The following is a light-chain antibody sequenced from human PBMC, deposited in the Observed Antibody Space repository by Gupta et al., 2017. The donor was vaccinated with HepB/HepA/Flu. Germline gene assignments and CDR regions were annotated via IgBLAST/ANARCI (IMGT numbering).Light chain of an antibody. Sequence: QSVLTQPPSVSGAPGQRVTISCTGSSSNIGAGFDFHWYQHLPGTAPRLLIYGNVNRPSGVPDRFSGSKSVTSASLAITGLQAEDEADYYCQSFDNSLSVVVFGGGTKLTVL. CDR2: GNV. CDR3: QSFDNSLSVVV. CDR1: SSNIGAGFD. J-gene: IGLJ2*01. V-gene: IGLV1-40*01.